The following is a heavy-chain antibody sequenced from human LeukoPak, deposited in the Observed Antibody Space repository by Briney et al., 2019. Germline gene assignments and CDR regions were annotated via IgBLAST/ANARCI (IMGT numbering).Heavy chain of an antibody. D-gene: IGHD3-22*01. CDR3: ARDDFYDSSGYLSPLYYYYGMDV. V-gene: IGHV3-30*04. CDR1: GFTFSSYA. J-gene: IGHJ6*02. CDR2: ISYDGSNK. Sequence: PGGSLRLSCAASGFTFSSYAMHWVRQAPGKGLEWVAVISYDGSNKYYADSVKGRFTISRDNSKNTLYLQMNSLRAEDTAVYYCARDDFYDSSGYLSPLYYYYGMDVWGQGTTVTVSS.